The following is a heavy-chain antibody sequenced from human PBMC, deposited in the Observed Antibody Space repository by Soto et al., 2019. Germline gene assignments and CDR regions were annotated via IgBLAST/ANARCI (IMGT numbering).Heavy chain of an antibody. CDR2: IDWDDDK. D-gene: IGHD2-2*01. Sequence: SGPTVVNPTQTRTLTCTFSGFSRSTSGMCVSWIRQPPGKPLEWLALIDWDDDKYYSTSLKTRLTISKDTSKNQVVLTMTNMDPVDTATYYCARTHHTNREPHFDYWGQGTLVTVSS. J-gene: IGHJ4*02. V-gene: IGHV2-70*01. CDR1: GFSRSTSGMC. CDR3: ARTHHTNREPHFDY.